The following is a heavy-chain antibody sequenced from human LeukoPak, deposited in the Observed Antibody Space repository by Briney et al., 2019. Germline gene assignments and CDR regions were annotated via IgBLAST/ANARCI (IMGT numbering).Heavy chain of an antibody. Sequence: TETLSLTCSVSTGSVNSGVYYWGWVRQPPGKGLEWIGSIHSSGNSYCNPSLKSRVTLSVDTSKNQFSLKLSSVTAADRAVYYCAKHEGSYYDKSGYTFDFWGLGTLVTVSS. V-gene: IGHV4-39*01. D-gene: IGHD3-22*01. CDR2: IHSSGNS. J-gene: IGHJ4*02. CDR3: AKHEGSYYDKSGYTFDF. CDR1: TGSVNSGVYY.